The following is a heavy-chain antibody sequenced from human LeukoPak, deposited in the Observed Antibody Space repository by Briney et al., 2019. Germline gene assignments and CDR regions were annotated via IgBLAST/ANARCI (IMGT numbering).Heavy chain of an antibody. J-gene: IGHJ4*02. CDR3: ARDQQGATTVDY. CDR2: ISYDGSNK. D-gene: IGHD1-26*01. Sequence: GGSLRLSCAASGFTFSSYALHWVRQAPGKGLEWVAVISYDGSNKIYADSVKGRFTISRDNSENTLYLQMNSLRAEDRAVYYCARDQQGATTVDYWGQGTLVTVSS. V-gene: IGHV3-30-3*01. CDR1: GFTFSSYA.